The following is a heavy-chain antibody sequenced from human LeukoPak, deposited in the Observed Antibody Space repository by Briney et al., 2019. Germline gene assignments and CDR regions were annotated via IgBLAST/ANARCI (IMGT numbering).Heavy chain of an antibody. J-gene: IGHJ4*02. D-gene: IGHD3-3*01. CDR3: AREGVLDYDFWSGYYFDY. CDR2: ISRSGTTM. V-gene: IGHV3-11*04. CDR1: GFTFSDYS. Sequence: GGSLRLSCAASGFTFSDYSMNWIRQAPGKGLEWVSYISRSGTTMYYTDSVKGRFTISRDNAKNSLYLQMNSLRAEDTAVYYCAREGVLDYDFWSGYYFDYWGQGTLVTVSS.